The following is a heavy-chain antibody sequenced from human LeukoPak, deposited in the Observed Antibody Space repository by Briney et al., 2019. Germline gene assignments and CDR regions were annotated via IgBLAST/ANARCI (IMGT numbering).Heavy chain of an antibody. V-gene: IGHV1-18*01. D-gene: IGHD3-22*01. Sequence: ASVKVSCKASGYTFTSYGISWVRQAPGQGLEWIGWISAYNGNTNYAQKLQGRVTMTTDTSTSTAYMELRSLRSDDTAVYYCAREIYYDSSGYPTAPFDYWGQGTLVTISS. CDR1: GYTFTSYG. CDR2: ISAYNGNT. J-gene: IGHJ4*02. CDR3: AREIYYDSSGYPTAPFDY.